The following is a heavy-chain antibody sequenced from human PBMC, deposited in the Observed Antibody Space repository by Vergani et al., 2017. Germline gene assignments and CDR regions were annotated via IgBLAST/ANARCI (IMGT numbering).Heavy chain of an antibody. D-gene: IGHD3-10*01. V-gene: IGHV3-30-3*01. Sequence: QVQLVESGGGVVQPGRSLRLSCAASGFTFSSYAMHWVRQAPGKGLEWVAVISYDGSNKYYADSVKGRFTISRDNSKNTLYLQMNSLRAEDTAVYYWARDGVEDYGSGSWGGRLGYYMDVWGK. CDR1: GFTFSSYA. CDR2: ISYDGSNK. CDR3: ARDGVEDYGSGSWGGRLGYYMDV. J-gene: IGHJ6*03.